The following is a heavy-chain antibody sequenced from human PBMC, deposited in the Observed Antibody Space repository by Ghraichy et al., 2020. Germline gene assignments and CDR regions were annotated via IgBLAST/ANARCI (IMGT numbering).Heavy chain of an antibody. Sequence: IGYIYHIGSTYYNPSLKSRVTISLDRSKNQFSLKLSSVTAADTAVYYCAREKVTATDYYYYYYGMDVWGHCFTVTAS. CDR2: IYHIGST. J-gene: IGHJ6*02. V-gene: IGHV4-30-2*01. D-gene: IGHD2-21*02. CDR3: AREKVTATDYYYYYYGMDV.